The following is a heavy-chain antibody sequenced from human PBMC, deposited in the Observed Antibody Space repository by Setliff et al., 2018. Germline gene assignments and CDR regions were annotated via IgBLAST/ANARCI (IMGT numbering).Heavy chain of an antibody. CDR3: ARRGYGGYIYGSFDS. Sequence: PGESLKISCKASGYRFASQWIAWVRQTPGRGLEWMGIIHPADSDTTYSPSFQGQVTISVDKSLSTAYLQWSSLKASDSGKYYCARRGYGGYIYGSFDSWGQGTLVTVSS. D-gene: IGHD5-18*01. V-gene: IGHV5-51*01. CDR1: GYRFASQW. J-gene: IGHJ5*01. CDR2: IHPADSDT.